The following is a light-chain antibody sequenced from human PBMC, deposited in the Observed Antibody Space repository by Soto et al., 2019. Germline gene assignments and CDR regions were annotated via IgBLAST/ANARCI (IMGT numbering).Light chain of an antibody. CDR1: QSVGRNY. J-gene: IGKJ1*01. CDR2: NAS. CDR3: HQYAYSPWT. Sequence: EIVLTQSPATLSLSPGERATLSCRASQSVGRNYLGWYQQKPGQAPRLVIYNASNRASGIPDRFSGSGSGTYCTLTISRLEPEDFAVYYCHQYAYSPWTFGQGTKVEIK. V-gene: IGKV3-20*01.